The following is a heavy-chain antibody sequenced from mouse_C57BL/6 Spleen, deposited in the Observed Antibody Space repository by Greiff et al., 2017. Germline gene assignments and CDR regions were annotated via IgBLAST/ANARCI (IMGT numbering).Heavy chain of an antibody. V-gene: IGHV5-9-1*02. CDR2: ISSGGDYI. Sequence: EVMLVESGEGLVKPGGSLKLSCAASGFTFSSYAMSWVRQTPEKRLEWVAYISSGGDYIYYADTVKGRFTISRDNARNTLYRQMSSLKSEDTAMYYCTRARVYYYGSSYPFAYWGQGTLVTVSA. D-gene: IGHD1-1*01. J-gene: IGHJ3*01. CDR1: GFTFSSYA. CDR3: TRARVYYYGSSYPFAY.